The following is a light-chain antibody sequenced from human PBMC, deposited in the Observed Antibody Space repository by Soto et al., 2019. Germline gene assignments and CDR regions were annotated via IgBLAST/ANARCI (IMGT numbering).Light chain of an antibody. Sequence: QSALTQPASVSGSPGQSITISCTGTSSDIGRYNHVSWYQQHPGKAPKVMIYDVSNRPSGVAIRFSGSKSGNTASLTISGVKVEGEAVYSSTSYAPRGPQLLGGGTKLPVL. J-gene: IGLJ2*01. CDR2: DVS. CDR1: SSDIGRYNH. V-gene: IGLV2-14*01. CDR3: TSYAPRGPQL.